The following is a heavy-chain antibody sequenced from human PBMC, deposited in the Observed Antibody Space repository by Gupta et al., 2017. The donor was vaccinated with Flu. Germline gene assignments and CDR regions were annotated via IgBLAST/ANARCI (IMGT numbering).Heavy chain of an antibody. Sequence: EVQRLGPGGGLIQSGGSLRLSGAASGSRFTNYDSSCVRQAPGKGLQWISGMNNSGGSKYYEDSFRGRFTVSRDNSANTFDLQMNSLRADDTAIYYCAKDLYTVPGALDSWGQGTLVAVSS. J-gene: IGHJ5*01. CDR1: GSRFTNYD. D-gene: IGHD6-19*01. CDR3: AKDLYTVPGALDS. CDR2: MNNSGGSK. V-gene: IGHV3-23*01.